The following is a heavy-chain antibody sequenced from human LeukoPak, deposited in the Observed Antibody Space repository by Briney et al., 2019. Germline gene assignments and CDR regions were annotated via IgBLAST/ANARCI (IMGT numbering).Heavy chain of an antibody. Sequence: GRSLRLSCAASGFTFSSYGMHWVRQAPGKGLEWVAVISYDGSNKYYADSVKGRFTISRDNSKNTLYLQMNSLRAEDTAVYYCARSPLTVRGSYFDYWGQGTLVTVSS. CDR1: GFTFSSYG. D-gene: IGHD1-26*01. V-gene: IGHV3-30*03. J-gene: IGHJ4*02. CDR3: ARSPLTVRGSYFDY. CDR2: ISYDGSNK.